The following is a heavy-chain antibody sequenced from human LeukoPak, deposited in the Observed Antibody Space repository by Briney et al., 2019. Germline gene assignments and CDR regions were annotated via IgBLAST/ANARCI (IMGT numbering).Heavy chain of an antibody. CDR1: GGSISSGSYY. Sequence: PSETLSLTCTVSGGSISSGSYYWNWIRQPAGKGLEWIGRLYTSGSTNYNPSLKSRVTISVDTSKNQFSLKLSSVTAADTAVYYCAGSYSTTGDFDYWGQGTLVTVSS. CDR3: AGSYSTTGDFDY. D-gene: IGHD1-26*01. CDR2: LYTSGST. V-gene: IGHV4-61*02. J-gene: IGHJ4*02.